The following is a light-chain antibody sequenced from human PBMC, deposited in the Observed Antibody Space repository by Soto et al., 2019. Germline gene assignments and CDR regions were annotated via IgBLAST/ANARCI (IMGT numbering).Light chain of an antibody. CDR2: GAS. CDR1: QSVSSSY. CDR3: QQSGSSPFP. J-gene: IGKJ3*01. Sequence: EIVLTQAPGTLSLSPGESATLSCRASQSVSSSYLAWYQQKPGQAPRLLIYGASSRATGIPDRFSGSGSGTDFTLTISRLEPGDFAVYYCQQSGSSPFPFGPGTKVDIK. V-gene: IGKV3-20*01.